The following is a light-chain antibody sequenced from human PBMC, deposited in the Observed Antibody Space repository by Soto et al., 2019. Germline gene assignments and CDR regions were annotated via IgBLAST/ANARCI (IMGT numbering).Light chain of an antibody. CDR3: VLYMGGGWV. V-gene: IGLV8-61*01. CDR1: SGSVSTNYY. Sequence: QAVVTQEPSFSVSPGGTVTLTCGLSSGSVSTNYYPSWYQQAPGQAPRTLIYRTNTRSSGVPDRSSGSILGNKAALTITGAQADDESDYYCVLYMGGGWVFGGGTKVTVL. J-gene: IGLJ2*01. CDR2: RTN.